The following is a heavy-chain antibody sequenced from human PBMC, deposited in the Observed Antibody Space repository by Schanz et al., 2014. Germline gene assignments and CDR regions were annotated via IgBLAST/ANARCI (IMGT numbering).Heavy chain of an antibody. CDR3: ARDAADFYDILTEEDY. CDR1: GYIFINSG. J-gene: IGHJ4*02. V-gene: IGHV1-18*01. D-gene: IGHD3-9*01. CDR2: ISVYTGNT. Sequence: QIQLVQSGPEVKKPGATVKVSCKASGYIFINSGISWVRQAPGQGLEWMGWISVYTGNTKYGQKVQGRVTMTTDTSTNTAYMALTDLRSDDTAVYYCARDAADFYDILTEEDYWGQGTLVTVSS.